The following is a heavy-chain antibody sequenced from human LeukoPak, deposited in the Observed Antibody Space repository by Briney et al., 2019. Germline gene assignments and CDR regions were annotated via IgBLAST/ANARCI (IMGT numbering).Heavy chain of an antibody. CDR3: ARGGVYSRDAFDI. CDR2: INSDGSST. V-gene: IGHV3-74*01. D-gene: IGHD1-26*01. J-gene: IGHJ3*02. Sequence: PGGSLRLSCAASGFTFSSHWMHWVRQPPGKGLVWVSRINSDGSSTNYADSVKGRLTISRDNAKNTLYLQMNSLRAEDTAVYYCARGGVYSRDAFDIWGQGTMVTVSS. CDR1: GFTFSSHW.